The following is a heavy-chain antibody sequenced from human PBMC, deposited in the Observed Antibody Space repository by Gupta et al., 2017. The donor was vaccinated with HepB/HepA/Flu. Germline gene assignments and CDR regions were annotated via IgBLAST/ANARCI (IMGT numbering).Heavy chain of an antibody. D-gene: IGHD6-19*01. CDR1: GGSFSRYY. Sequence: QVQLQESGPGLVKPSEPLSLTCTVSGGSFSRYYCSWLRQTPGQGLEWIGYIYYSGSTNDNPSLKSRVTISVDTSKNQFSLKLSSVTAAVTAVYYCARYRRIAVAGTPYYYYYGMDVWGQGTTVTVSS. V-gene: IGHV4-59*01. CDR3: ARYRRIAVAGTPYYYYYGMDV. CDR2: IYYSGST. J-gene: IGHJ6*02.